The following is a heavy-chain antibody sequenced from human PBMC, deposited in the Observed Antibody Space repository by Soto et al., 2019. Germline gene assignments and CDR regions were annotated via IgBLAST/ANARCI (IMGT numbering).Heavy chain of an antibody. CDR3: AKAGSSSVPYAYFDY. CDR2: ISGSGGST. CDR1: GFTFSSYA. D-gene: IGHD6-6*01. Sequence: GGSLRLSCAASGFTFSSYAMSWVRQAPGKGLEWVSAISGSGGSTYYADSVKGRFTISRDNSKNSLYLQMNSLRAEDTAVYYCAKAGSSSVPYAYFDYWGQGTLVTVSS. V-gene: IGHV3-23*01. J-gene: IGHJ4*02.